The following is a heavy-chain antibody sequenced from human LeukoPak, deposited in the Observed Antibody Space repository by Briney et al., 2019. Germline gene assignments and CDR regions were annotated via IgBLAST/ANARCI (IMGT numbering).Heavy chain of an antibody. CDR3: ARFKGEYECSGSYYRYYYYGMDV. CDR1: GGSISSYY. J-gene: IGHJ6*02. V-gene: IGHV4-59*08. Sequence: SETLSLTCTVSGGSISSYYWSWIRQPPGKGLEWIGYIYYSGSTNYNPSLKSRVTISVDTSKNQFSLKLSSVTAADTAVYYCARFKGEYECSGSYYRYYYYGMDVWGQGTTVTVSS. D-gene: IGHD3-10*02. CDR2: IYYSGST.